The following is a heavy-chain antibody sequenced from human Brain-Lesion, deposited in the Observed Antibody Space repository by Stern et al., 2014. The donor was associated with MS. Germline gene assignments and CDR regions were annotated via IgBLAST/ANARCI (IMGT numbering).Heavy chain of an antibody. CDR3: ARTGDDFGDYSLSY. J-gene: IGHJ4*02. CDR2: LYSGGGP. CDR1: GGSINTNNYY. Sequence: VQLVESGPGLVKPSETLSLTCTVSGGSINTNNYYWGWIRQPPGKGLEWIGNLYSGGGPFYPPSHKRRVTMSVDTSKNHFSLKRSSVTAADTAVYYCARTGDDFGDYSLSYWGQGTLVTVSS. V-gene: IGHV4-39*01. D-gene: IGHD4-17*01.